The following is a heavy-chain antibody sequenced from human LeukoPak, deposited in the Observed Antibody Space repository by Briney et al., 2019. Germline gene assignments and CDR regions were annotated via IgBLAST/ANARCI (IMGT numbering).Heavy chain of an antibody. CDR1: GYTFTSYY. J-gene: IGHJ6*03. CDR3: ARFSNSWSGYYTKTYCYYMDV. Sequence: ASVKVSCKASGYTFTSYYMHWVRQAPGQGLEWMGIIKPSGGSTSYAQKFQGRVTMTRDTSTSTVYMELSSLRSEDTAVYYCARFSNSWSGYYTKTYCYYMDVWGKGTTVTVSS. V-gene: IGHV1-46*01. D-gene: IGHD3-3*01. CDR2: IKPSGGST.